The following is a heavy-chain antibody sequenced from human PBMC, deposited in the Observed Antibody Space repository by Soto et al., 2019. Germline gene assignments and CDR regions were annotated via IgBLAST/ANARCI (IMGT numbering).Heavy chain of an antibody. V-gene: IGHV3-33*01. Sequence: QVQLVESGGGVVQPGRSLRLSCAASGFSFNSYGMHWVRQAPGKGLEWVVFIWYDGSNKYYADSVKGRFTISRDNSKNTLYLQMISRRAEDTAVYYCARGTRDGPDVWGQGTTVTVSS. CDR1: GFSFNSYG. D-gene: IGHD2-8*01. J-gene: IGHJ6*02. CDR2: IWYDGSNK. CDR3: ARGTRDGPDV.